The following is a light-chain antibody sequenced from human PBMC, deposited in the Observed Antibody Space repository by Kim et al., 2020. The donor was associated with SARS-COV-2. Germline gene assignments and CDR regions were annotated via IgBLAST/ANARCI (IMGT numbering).Light chain of an antibody. CDR1: QGISNS. J-gene: IGKJ1*01. Sequence: AQVGERVTIACRASQGISNSLAWFQQKPGKVPKRLIFATSTLQSGVPSRFSGSGSGTEFTLTINSLQPEDFASYYCLQQNTYPWTFGQGTKVDIK. CDR2: ATS. CDR3: LQQNTYPWT. V-gene: IGKV1-17*03.